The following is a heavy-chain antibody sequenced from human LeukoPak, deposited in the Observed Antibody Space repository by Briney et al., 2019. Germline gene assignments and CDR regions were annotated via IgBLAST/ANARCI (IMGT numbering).Heavy chain of an antibody. Sequence: GGSLRLSCAASGFTVSSNYMSWVRQAPGKGLEWVSVIYSGGSTYDADSVKGRFTISRHNSKNTLYLQMNSLRAEDTAVYYCARDRGYSYGYGFDYWGQGTLVTVSS. CDR2: IYSGGST. CDR3: ARDRGYSYGYGFDY. CDR1: GFTVSSNY. V-gene: IGHV3-53*04. D-gene: IGHD5-18*01. J-gene: IGHJ4*02.